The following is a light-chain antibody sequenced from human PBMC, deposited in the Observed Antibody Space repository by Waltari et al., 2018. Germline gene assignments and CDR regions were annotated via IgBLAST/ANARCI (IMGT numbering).Light chain of an antibody. CDR2: DAS. CDR3: QQYYDLPLT. J-gene: IGKJ4*01. CDR1: QDIRNF. Sequence: DIQMTQSPSSLSASLGDIVSITCQASQDIRNFLNWFQLKQGKSPKVLIYDASNLETGVPSRFSGRKSGTEFTLTISGLQPEDFATYFCQQYYDLPLTFGGGTKVEI. V-gene: IGKV1-33*01.